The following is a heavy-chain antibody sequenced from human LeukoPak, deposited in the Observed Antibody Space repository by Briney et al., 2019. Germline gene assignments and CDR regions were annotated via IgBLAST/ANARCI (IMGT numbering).Heavy chain of an antibody. CDR3: AKKGGARTGDLPYFGY. CDR2: ISGGTYST. J-gene: IGHJ4*02. D-gene: IGHD7-27*01. Sequence: PGGSLRLSCAASGFTFSNYAMSWVRQAPGKGLEWVSAISGGTYSTYYADSVKGRFTISRDNSKNTLYLQVNNLRAEDTAIYYCAKKGGARTGDLPYFGYWGQGTLVTVSS. V-gene: IGHV3-23*01. CDR1: GFTFSNYA.